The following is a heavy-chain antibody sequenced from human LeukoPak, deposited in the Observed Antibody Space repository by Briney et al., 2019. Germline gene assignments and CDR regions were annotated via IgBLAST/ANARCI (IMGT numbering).Heavy chain of an antibody. J-gene: IGHJ4*02. CDR2: IWYDGTNI. V-gene: IGHV3-33*01. Sequence: GTSLRLSCAASGLILSSYGIHWVRQAPGKGLEWVAVIWYDGTNIYYGDSVKGRFSISRDNSKNTVYLQMDSLRAEDTAVYYCAGDAGGAFGSYVNYFDYWGQGTLVTVSS. D-gene: IGHD2-15*01. CDR1: GLILSSYG. CDR3: AGDAGGAFGSYVNYFDY.